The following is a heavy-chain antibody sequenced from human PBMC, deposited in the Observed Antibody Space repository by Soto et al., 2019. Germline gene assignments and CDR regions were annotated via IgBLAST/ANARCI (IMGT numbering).Heavy chain of an antibody. CDR1: GGSISSYY. J-gene: IGHJ4*02. D-gene: IGHD3-9*01. V-gene: IGHV4-59*08. Sequence: QVQLQESGPGLVKPSETLSLTCTVSGGSISSYYWSWIRQPPGKGLEWIEYIYYSGSTNYNPSLKSRVPIIIKPPKKQPSLQRSSVPAADTAVYCCAGPLGRDTLTGFDYWGQGTLVTVSS. CDR2: IYYSGST. CDR3: AGPLGRDTLTGFDY.